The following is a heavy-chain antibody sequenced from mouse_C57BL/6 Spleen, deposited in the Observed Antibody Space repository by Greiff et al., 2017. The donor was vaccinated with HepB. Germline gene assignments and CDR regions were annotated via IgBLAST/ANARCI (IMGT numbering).Heavy chain of an antibody. J-gene: IGHJ3*01. CDR2: IDPEDGDT. D-gene: IGHD2-4*01. CDR3: TTDYDQAWFAY. CDR1: GFNIKDYY. Sequence: VQLQQSGAELVRPGASVKLSCTASGFNIKDYYMHWVKQRPEQGLEWIGRIDPEDGDTEYAPKFQGKATMTTDTSSNTAYLQLSSLTSEDTAVYYCTTDYDQAWFAYWGQGTLVTVSA. V-gene: IGHV14-1*01.